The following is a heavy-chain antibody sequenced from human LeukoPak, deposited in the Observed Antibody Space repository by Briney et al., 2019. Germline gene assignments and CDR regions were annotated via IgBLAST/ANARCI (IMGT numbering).Heavy chain of an antibody. CDR3: ARDRVGYSGYDYLDY. V-gene: IGHV4-31*03. J-gene: IGHJ4*02. CDR1: GGSISSGDYY. Sequence: SETLSLTCTVPGGSISSGDYYWSWIRQHPGKGLEWIGYIYYSGSTYYNPSLKSRVTISVDTSKNQFSLKLSSVTAADTAVYYCARDRVGYSGYDYLDYWGQGTLVTVSS. D-gene: IGHD5-12*01. CDR2: IYYSGST.